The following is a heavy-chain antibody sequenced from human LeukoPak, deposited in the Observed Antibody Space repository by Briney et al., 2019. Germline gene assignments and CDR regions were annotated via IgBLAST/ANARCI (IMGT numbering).Heavy chain of an antibody. D-gene: IGHD3-22*01. CDR1: GGSISSSSYY. V-gene: IGHV4-39*01. Sequence: KPSETLSLTCTVSGGSISSSSYYWGWIRQPPGKGLEWIGSIYYSRSTYYNPSLKSRVTISVDTSKNQFSLKLSSVTAADTAVYYCARAPYRCYDSSGYYSPFDYWGQGTLVTVSS. CDR3: ARAPYRCYDSSGYYSPFDY. CDR2: IYYSRST. J-gene: IGHJ4*02.